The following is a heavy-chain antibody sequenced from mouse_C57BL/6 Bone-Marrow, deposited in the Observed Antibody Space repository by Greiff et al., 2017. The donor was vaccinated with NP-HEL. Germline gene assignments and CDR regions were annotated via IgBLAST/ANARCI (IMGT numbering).Heavy chain of an antibody. CDR1: GYTFTSYW. CDR2: IHPNSGST. Sequence: QVQLKQPGAELVKPGASVKLSCKASGYTFTSYWMHWVKQRPGQGLEWIGMIHPNSGSTNYNEKFKSKATLTVDKSSSTAYMQLSSLTSEDAAVYYCASPLRGGFAYWGQGTLVTVSA. D-gene: IGHD1-1*01. V-gene: IGHV1-64*01. CDR3: ASPLRGGFAY. J-gene: IGHJ3*01.